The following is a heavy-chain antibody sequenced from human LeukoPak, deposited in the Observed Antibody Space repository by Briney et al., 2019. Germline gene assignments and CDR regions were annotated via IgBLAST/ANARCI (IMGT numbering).Heavy chain of an antibody. V-gene: IGHV4-34*01. CDR1: GGSFSGYY. J-gene: IGHJ4*02. CDR3: ASGIAVAGPIDY. D-gene: IGHD6-19*01. CDR2: INHSGST. Sequence: SETLSLTCAVYGGSFSGYYWSWIRQPPGKGLEWIGEINHSGSTNYNPSLKSQVTISVDTSKNQFSLKLSSVTAADTAVYYCASGIAVAGPIDYWGQGTLVTVSS.